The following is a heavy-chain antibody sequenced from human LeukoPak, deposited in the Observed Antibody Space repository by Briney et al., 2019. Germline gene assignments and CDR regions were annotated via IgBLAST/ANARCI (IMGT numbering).Heavy chain of an antibody. J-gene: IGHJ4*02. D-gene: IGHD3-10*01. V-gene: IGHV3-23*01. CDR2: ISGSGGST. Sequence: PGGSLRLSCAAPGFTFSSYAMSWVRQAPGKGLEWVSAISGSGGSTYYADSVKGRFTISRDNSKNTLYLQMNSLRAEDTAVYYCAKDRYGTYAFGDYWGQGTLVTVSS. CDR1: GFTFSSYA. CDR3: AKDRYGTYAFGDY.